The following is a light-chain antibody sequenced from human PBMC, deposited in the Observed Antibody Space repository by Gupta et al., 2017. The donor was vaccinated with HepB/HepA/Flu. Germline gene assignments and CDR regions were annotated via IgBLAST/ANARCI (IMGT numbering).Light chain of an antibody. J-gene: IGKJ3*01. CDR1: QSISSY. V-gene: IGKV1-39*01. CDR2: AAS. CDR3: QQRDSTLST. Sequence: DIQMTQSPSSLSASVGDRVTITCRASQSISSYLNWYQQKPGKAPKLLIYAASSLQSGVPSRFSGSGSGTDFTLTISSLQPEDFATYYCQQRDSTLSTFGHGTKVDIK.